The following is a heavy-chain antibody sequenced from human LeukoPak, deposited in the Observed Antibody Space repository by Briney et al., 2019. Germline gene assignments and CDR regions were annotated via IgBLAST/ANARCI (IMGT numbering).Heavy chain of an antibody. CDR2: ISSSGSTI. CDR1: GFTFSDYY. D-gene: IGHD3-22*01. J-gene: IGHJ3*02. Sequence: GGSLRLSCAASGFTFSDYYMSWIRQAPGKGLEWVSYISSSGSTIYHADSVKGRFTISRDNAKNSLYLQMNSLRAEDTAVYYCARVTMMHSNLPDAFEILGQGAMVTVSS. V-gene: IGHV3-11*01. CDR3: ARVTMMHSNLPDAFEI.